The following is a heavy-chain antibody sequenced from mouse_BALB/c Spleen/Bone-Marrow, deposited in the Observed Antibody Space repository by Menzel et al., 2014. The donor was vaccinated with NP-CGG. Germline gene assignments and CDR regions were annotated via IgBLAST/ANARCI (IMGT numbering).Heavy chain of an antibody. CDR2: IDPANGNT. D-gene: IGHD1-1*01. CDR3: ANYYYGSSLFAY. CDR1: GFNIKDTY. J-gene: IGHJ3*01. V-gene: IGHV14-3*02. Sequence: VQLQQSGAELVKPGASVKLSCTASGFNIKDTYMHWVKQRPEQGLEWIGRIDPANGNTIYDPKFQGKATIAADTSSNTAYLQLSSLTSEDTAVYYCANYYYGSSLFAYWGQGTLVTVSA.